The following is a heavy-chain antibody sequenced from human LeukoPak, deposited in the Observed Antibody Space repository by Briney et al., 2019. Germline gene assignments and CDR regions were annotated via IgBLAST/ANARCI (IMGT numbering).Heavy chain of an antibody. CDR2: IYYSGNT. CDR3: ARDHYYGSGSYYKRVDAFDI. CDR1: GESFSGHY. J-gene: IGHJ3*02. D-gene: IGHD3-10*01. V-gene: IGHV4-59*11. Sequence: SETLSLTCAVYGESFSGHYWSWIRQPPGKGLEWIGYIYYSGNTNYNPSLKSRVTISVDTSKNQFSLKLSSVTAADTAVYYCARDHYYGSGSYYKRVDAFDIWGQGTMVTVSS.